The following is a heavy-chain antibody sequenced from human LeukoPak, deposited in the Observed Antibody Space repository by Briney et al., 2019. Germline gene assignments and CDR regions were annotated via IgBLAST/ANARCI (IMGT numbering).Heavy chain of an antibody. V-gene: IGHV1-2*02. J-gene: IGHJ4*02. Sequence: ASVKVSCKASGYTFTGYYMHWVRQAPGQGLEWMGWINPNSGGTNYAQKFQGRVTMTRDTSISTAYMELSRLRSDDTAVYYCARDYASIYYDSSGHRDYWGQGTLVTVSS. CDR3: ARDYASIYYDSSGHRDY. CDR1: GYTFTGYY. CDR2: INPNSGGT. D-gene: IGHD3-22*01.